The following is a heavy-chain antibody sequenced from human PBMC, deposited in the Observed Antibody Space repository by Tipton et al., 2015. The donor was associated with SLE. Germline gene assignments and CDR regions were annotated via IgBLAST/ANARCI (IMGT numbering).Heavy chain of an antibody. CDR2: INPGGSDM. CDR3: ARHSGEYCSSSSCFGTIDY. V-gene: IGHV5-51*01. J-gene: IGHJ4*02. Sequence: QSGAEVKEPGESLKIPCKGSGYKFTSYWTGWVRQMPGKGLEWMGIINPGGSDMRYSPSFRGQVTISADKSISTAYLQWSILKASDTAMYYCARHSGEYCSSSSCFGTIDYWGQGNRVTVSS. D-gene: IGHD2-2*01. CDR1: GYKFTSYW.